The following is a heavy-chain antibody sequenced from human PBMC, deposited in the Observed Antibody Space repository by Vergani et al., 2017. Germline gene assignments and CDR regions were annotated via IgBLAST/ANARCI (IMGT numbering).Heavy chain of an antibody. CDR2: IYYTGTT. D-gene: IGHD6-13*01. Sequence: QVQLQESGPGLVKPSGTLSLTCSVSGDSINGYYWTWIRQAPGKGLEWIGNIYYTGTTNYNPALKSRVAMSVDVSKSLFSLRLTSLTAADTAVYYCARVEMAAAAHYDYYYMDVWGKGTLVTVSS. J-gene: IGHJ6*03. CDR1: GDSINGYY. CDR3: ARVEMAAAAHYDYYYMDV. V-gene: IGHV4-59*01.